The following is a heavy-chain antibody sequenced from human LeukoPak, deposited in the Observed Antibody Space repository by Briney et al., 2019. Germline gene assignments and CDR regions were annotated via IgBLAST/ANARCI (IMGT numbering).Heavy chain of an antibody. CDR3: AKADCSGGSCYYSDY. V-gene: IGHV3-33*06. J-gene: IGHJ4*02. D-gene: IGHD2-15*01. CDR1: GFTFSSYG. CDR2: IWYDGSNK. Sequence: GGSLRLSCAASGFTFSSYGMHWVRQAPGKGLEWVAVIWYDGSNKYYADSVKGRFTISRDNSKNTLYLQMNSLRAEDTAVYYCAKADCSGGSCYYSDYWGQGTLVTASS.